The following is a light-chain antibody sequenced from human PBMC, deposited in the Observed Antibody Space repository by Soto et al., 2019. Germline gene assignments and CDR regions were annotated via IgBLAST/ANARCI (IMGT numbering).Light chain of an antibody. CDR3: QQYGSSLYT. CDR1: QSVSSSY. Sequence: EIVLTQSPGTLSLSPGERATLSCRASQSVSSSYLAWYQQKPGQAPRLLIYGASSRATGIPDRFSGSGSGTDFTLTISRLEPEDFAVYYCQQYGSSLYTFGQVTKLEMK. V-gene: IGKV3-20*01. J-gene: IGKJ2*01. CDR2: GAS.